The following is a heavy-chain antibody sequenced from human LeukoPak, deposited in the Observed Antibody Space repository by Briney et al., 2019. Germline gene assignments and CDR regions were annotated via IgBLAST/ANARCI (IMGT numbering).Heavy chain of an antibody. D-gene: IGHD6-6*01. CDR1: GYTFTSYG. CDR2: ISAYNGNT. V-gene: IGHV1-18*01. J-gene: IGHJ5*02. CDR3: VCFAARGEWFDP. Sequence: RGASVKVSCKASGYTFTSYGISWVRQAPGQGLEWMGWISAYNGNTNYAQKLQGRVTMTTDTSTSTAYMELRSLRSDDTAVYYCVCFAARGEWFDPWGQGTLVTVSS.